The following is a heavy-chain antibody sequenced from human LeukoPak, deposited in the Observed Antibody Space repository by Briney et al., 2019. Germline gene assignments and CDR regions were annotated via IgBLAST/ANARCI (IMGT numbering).Heavy chain of an antibody. V-gene: IGHV3-66*01. J-gene: IGHJ5*02. Sequence: TGGSLRLSCAASEFTVSSNYMSWVRQAPGKGLEWVSVIYSGGSTYYADSVKGRFTISRDNSKNTLYLQMNSLRTEDTAVYYCAREKGYYGSGSYNWFDPWGQGTLVTVSS. CDR1: EFTVSSNY. CDR3: AREKGYYGSGSYNWFDP. CDR2: IYSGGST. D-gene: IGHD3-10*01.